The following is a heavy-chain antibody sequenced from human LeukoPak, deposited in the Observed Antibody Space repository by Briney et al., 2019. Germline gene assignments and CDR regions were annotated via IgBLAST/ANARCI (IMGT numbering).Heavy chain of an antibody. CDR3: AKSTRNSGWYFDY. V-gene: IGHV3-9*01. CDR1: AFTFDDRA. Sequence: GTSLRLSCAVSAFTFDDRAFHWVRQAPGKGLEWVAGIGFKFNNVDYADSVKGRFTISRDNAKKSLYLQMDSLRAEDTAVYYCAKSTRNSGWYFDYWGQGTLVTVSS. CDR2: IGFKFNNV. D-gene: IGHD6-19*01. J-gene: IGHJ4*02.